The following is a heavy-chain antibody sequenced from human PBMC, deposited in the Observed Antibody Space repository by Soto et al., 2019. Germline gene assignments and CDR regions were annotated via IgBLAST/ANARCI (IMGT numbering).Heavy chain of an antibody. CDR1: GGSISSYY. Sequence: PSETLSLTCTVSGGSISSYYWSWIRQPPGKGLEWIGYIYYSGSTYYNPSLKSRVTISVDTSKNQFSLKLSSVTAADTAVYYCATYPYFDWLLDYFDYWGQGTLVTVPQ. V-gene: IGHV4-59*04. D-gene: IGHD3-9*01. J-gene: IGHJ4*02. CDR3: ATYPYFDWLLDYFDY. CDR2: IYYSGST.